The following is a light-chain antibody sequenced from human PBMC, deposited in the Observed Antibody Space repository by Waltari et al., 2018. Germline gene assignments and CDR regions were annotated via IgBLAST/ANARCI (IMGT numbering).Light chain of an antibody. V-gene: IGKV2-30*02. CDR2: QVY. J-gene: IGKJ1*01. CDR1: QSLDHSDGNTY. CDR3: MQGSHWPPWT. Sequence: EVVMTQSPLSLPVTLGQPASISCRSSQSLDHSDGNTYLNWFHQRPGQSPRRLLYQVYNRDSGVPDRFSGSGSGTEFTLKISSVEAEDVGVYYCMQGSHWPPWTFGQGTRVEIK.